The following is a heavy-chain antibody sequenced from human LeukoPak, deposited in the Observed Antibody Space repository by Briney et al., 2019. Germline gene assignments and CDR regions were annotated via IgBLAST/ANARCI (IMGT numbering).Heavy chain of an antibody. CDR3: ARGRYCSGGSCYSHWFDP. Sequence: GESLRLSCTASGFTFTTYWMSWVRHPPGKGLEWVANIKQDGTEKYYVDSVKGRFTISRDNAKNSLYLQMNSLRAEDTAVYYCARGRYCSGGSCYSHWFDPWGQGTLVTVSS. D-gene: IGHD2-15*01. V-gene: IGHV3-7*01. J-gene: IGHJ5*02. CDR2: IKQDGTEK. CDR1: GFTFTTYW.